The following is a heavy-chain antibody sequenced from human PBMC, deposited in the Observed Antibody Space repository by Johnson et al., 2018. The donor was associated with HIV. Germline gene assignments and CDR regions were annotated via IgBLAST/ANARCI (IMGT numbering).Heavy chain of an antibody. Sequence: QVQLVESGGGLVQPGGSLRLSCAASGFTFSSYAMHWVRQAPGKGLEWVAVISYDGSNKYYADSVKGRFTISRDNSKNTLYLQMNSLRAEDTAVYYCARVTPQRGGNDAFDIWGQGTMVTVSS. CDR3: ARVTPQRGGNDAFDI. V-gene: IGHV3-30*14. CDR2: ISYDGSNK. D-gene: IGHD3-16*01. CDR1: GFTFSSYA. J-gene: IGHJ3*02.